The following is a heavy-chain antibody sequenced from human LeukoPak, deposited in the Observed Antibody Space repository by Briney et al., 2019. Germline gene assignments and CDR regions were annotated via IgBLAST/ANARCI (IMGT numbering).Heavy chain of an antibody. CDR3: ARAGFYGDSFDY. J-gene: IGHJ4*02. CDR2: ISAYNGNT. Sequence: ASVKVSCKASGYTFTSYGISWVRQAPGQGLGWMGWISAYNGNTNYAQKLQGRVTMTADTSTSTAYMELSSLRSEDTAVYYCARAGFYGDSFDYWGQGTLVTVSS. D-gene: IGHD4-17*01. V-gene: IGHV1-18*01. CDR1: GYTFTSYG.